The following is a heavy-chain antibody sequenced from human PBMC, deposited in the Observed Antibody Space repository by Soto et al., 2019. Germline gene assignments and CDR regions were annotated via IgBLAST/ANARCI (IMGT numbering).Heavy chain of an antibody. CDR2: IIPLFGTA. D-gene: IGHD2-15*01. V-gene: IGHV1-69*01. J-gene: IGHJ6*02. CDR1: GGTFSSYA. Sequence: QVQLVQSGAEVKKPGSSVKVSCKASGGTFSSYAISWVRQAPGQGLEWMGGIIPLFGTANYAQKFQGRVTITADESTSTASMELSSMRSEDTAVYYCASLEGYCSGGSCHGGYYGMDVWGQGTTVTVSS. CDR3: ASLEGYCSGGSCHGGYYGMDV.